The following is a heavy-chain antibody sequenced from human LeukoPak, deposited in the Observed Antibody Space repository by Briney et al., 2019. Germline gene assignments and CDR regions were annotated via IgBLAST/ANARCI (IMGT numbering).Heavy chain of an antibody. CDR1: GFTVSSNY. Sequence: PGGSLRLSCAASGFTVSSNYMSWVRQAPGKGLEWVSVIYSGGSTYYADSVKGRFTISRDNSKNTLYLQMNSLRAEDTAVYYCARSGSYYEGNFDYWGQGTLVTVSS. CDR2: IYSGGST. V-gene: IGHV3-66*02. J-gene: IGHJ4*02. CDR3: ARSGSYYEGNFDY. D-gene: IGHD1-26*01.